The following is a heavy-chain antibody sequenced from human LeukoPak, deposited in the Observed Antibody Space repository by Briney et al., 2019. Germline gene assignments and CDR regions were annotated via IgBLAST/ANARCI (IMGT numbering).Heavy chain of an antibody. V-gene: IGHV4-34*01. Sequence: SETLSLTCAVYGGSFSGYYWSWIRQPPGKGLEWIGEINHSGSTNYNPSLKSRVTISVDKSKNQFSLKLSSVTAADTAVYYCASFGRYGEFIDYWGQGTLVTVSS. CDR3: ASFGRYGEFIDY. D-gene: IGHD3-10*01. CDR2: INHSGST. J-gene: IGHJ4*02. CDR1: GGSFSGYY.